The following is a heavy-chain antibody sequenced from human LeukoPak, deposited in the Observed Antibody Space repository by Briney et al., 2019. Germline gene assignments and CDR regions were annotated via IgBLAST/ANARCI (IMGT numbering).Heavy chain of an antibody. CDR2: ISYDGSNK. J-gene: IGHJ6*04. CDR1: GFTFSSYG. D-gene: IGHD6-13*01. V-gene: IGHV3-30*18. Sequence: GGSLRLSCAASGFTFSSYGMHWVRQAPGKGLEWVAVISYDGSNKYYADSVKGRFTISRDNSKNTLYLQMNSLRAEDTAVYYCAKAEVAAVSSCYGMDIWGKGTTVTVSS. CDR3: AKAEVAAVSSCYGMDI.